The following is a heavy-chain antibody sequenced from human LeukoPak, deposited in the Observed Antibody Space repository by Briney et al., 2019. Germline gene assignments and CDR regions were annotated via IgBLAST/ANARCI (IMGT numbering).Heavy chain of an antibody. Sequence: GASVKVSCKASGYTFTSYGISWVRQAPGKGLEYVSAISSNGGSTYYADSVKGRFTTSRDNSKNTVYLQMNSLRVEDTAVYYCAKGPVSAIVGATTLDYWGQGTLVTVSS. D-gene: IGHD1-26*01. V-gene: IGHV3-64*04. CDR1: GYTFTSYG. CDR3: AKGPVSAIVGATTLDY. J-gene: IGHJ4*02. CDR2: ISSNGGST.